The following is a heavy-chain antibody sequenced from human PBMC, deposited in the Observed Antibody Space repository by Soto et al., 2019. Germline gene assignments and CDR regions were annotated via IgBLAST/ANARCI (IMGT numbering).Heavy chain of an antibody. Sequence: PSETLSLTCTVSGGSISSGGYYWSWIRQHPGKGLEWIGYIYYSGSTYYNPSLKSRVTISVDTSKNQFSLKLSSVTAADTAVYYCARAYDSSGYPTFDYWGQGTLVTVS. J-gene: IGHJ4*02. CDR3: ARAYDSSGYPTFDY. D-gene: IGHD3-22*01. V-gene: IGHV4-31*03. CDR2: IYYSGST. CDR1: GGSISSGGYY.